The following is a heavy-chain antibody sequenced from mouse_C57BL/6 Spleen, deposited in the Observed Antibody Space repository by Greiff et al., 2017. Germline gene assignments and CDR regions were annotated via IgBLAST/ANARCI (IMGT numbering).Heavy chain of an antibody. D-gene: IGHD2-2*01. CDR2: IYPGSGST. V-gene: IGHV1-55*01. CDR1: GYTFASYW. Sequence: QVQLQQPGAELVKPGASVKMSCKASGYTFASYWITWVKQRPGQGLEWIGDIYPGSGSTNYNEKFKSKATLTVDTSSSTAYMQLSSLTSEDSAVYYCARGRGYDGAWFAYWGQGTLVTVSA. CDR3: ARGRGYDGAWFAY. J-gene: IGHJ3*01.